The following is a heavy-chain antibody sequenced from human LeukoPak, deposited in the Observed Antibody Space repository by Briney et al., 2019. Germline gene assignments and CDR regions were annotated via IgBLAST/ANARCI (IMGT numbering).Heavy chain of an antibody. Sequence: TSETLSLTCNVSGGSISSYYWTWIRQPPGKGLEWIGYIYYSGSTNYNPSLKSRVTISVDTSKNQFSLKLSSVTAADTAVYYCARYITYYYGMDVWGQGTTVTVSS. CDR2: IYYSGST. V-gene: IGHV4-59*08. CDR1: GGSISSYY. CDR3: ARYITYYYGMDV. J-gene: IGHJ6*02. D-gene: IGHD3-10*01.